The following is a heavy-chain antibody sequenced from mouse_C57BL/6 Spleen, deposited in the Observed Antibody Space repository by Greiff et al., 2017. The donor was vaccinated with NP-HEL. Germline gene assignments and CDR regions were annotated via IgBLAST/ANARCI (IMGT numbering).Heavy chain of an antibody. V-gene: IGHV1-66*01. D-gene: IGHD2-4*01. Sequence: LVESGPELVKPGASVKISCKASGYSFTSYYIHWVKQRPGQGLEWIGWIYPGSGNTKYNEKFKGKATLTADTSSSTAYMQLSSLTSEDSAVYYCARSDYAWFAYWGQGTLVTVSA. J-gene: IGHJ3*01. CDR2: IYPGSGNT. CDR3: ARSDYAWFAY. CDR1: GYSFTSYY.